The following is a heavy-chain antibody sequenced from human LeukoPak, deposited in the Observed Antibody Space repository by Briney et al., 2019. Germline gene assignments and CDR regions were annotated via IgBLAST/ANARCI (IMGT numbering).Heavy chain of an antibody. CDR3: ARTSLGGAWFDP. Sequence: SQTLSLTCTVSGGSISSGDYYWSWIRQPPGTGLEWIGYIYYSGSTYYNPSLKSRVTISVDTSKNQFSLKLSSVTAADTAVYYCARTSLGGAWFDPWGQGTLVTVSS. V-gene: IGHV4-30-4*08. CDR1: GGSISSGDYY. J-gene: IGHJ5*02. CDR2: IYYSGST. D-gene: IGHD3-10*01.